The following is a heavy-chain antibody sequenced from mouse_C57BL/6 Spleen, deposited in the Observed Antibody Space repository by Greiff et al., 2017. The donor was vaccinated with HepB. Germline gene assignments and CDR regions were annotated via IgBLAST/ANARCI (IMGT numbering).Heavy chain of an antibody. CDR3: ARGGLGLDFDY. Sequence: VQLQQSGAELVRPGSSVKLSCKASGYTFTSYWMHWVKQRPIQGLEWIGNIDPSDSETHYNQKFKDKATLTVDKSSSTAYMQLSSLTSEDSAVYYCARGGLGLDFDYWGQGTTLTVSS. CDR1: GYTFTSYW. CDR2: IDPSDSET. D-gene: IGHD4-1*01. J-gene: IGHJ2*01. V-gene: IGHV1-52*01.